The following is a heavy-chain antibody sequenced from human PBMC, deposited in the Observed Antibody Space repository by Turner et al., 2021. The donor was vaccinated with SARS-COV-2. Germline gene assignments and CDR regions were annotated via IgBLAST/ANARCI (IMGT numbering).Heavy chain of an antibody. Sequence: QLQLQESGPGLVKPSETLSLTCTVSGGSLSSSSYYWGWFRQHPGKGLEWIGSIYYSRSSYYNPFPKSRVTISVDTSKNKFSLKQSSVTAADTAVYYCAGEVVLVADKFAFDIWGQGTMVTVSS. D-gene: IGHD2-15*01. CDR3: AGEVVLVADKFAFDI. J-gene: IGHJ3*02. CDR2: IYYSRSS. CDR1: GGSLSSSSYY. V-gene: IGHV4-39*01.